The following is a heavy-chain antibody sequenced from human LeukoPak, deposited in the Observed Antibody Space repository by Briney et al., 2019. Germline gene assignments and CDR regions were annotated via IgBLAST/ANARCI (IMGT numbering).Heavy chain of an antibody. CDR3: ARVDCISTSCPADY. Sequence: SETLSLTCTVSGGSMTSYYWNWIRQPPGKGLEWIGFIFYSGSTNYNPSLKSRVTISVDTSRNQFSLKLSSVTAADTAIYYCARVDCISTSCPADYWGPGTLVTVSS. V-gene: IGHV4-59*01. CDR2: IFYSGST. CDR1: GGSMTSYY. J-gene: IGHJ4*02. D-gene: IGHD2-2*01.